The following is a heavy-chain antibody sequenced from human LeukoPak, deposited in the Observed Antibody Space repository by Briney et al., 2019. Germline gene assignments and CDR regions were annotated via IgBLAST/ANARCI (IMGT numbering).Heavy chain of an antibody. CDR1: GGSISSYY. J-gene: IGHJ5*02. Sequence: SETLSLTCTVSGGSISSYYWSWIRQPPGKGLEWIGSIYHSGSTYYNPSLKSRVTISVDTSKNQFSLKLSSVTAADTAVYYCARHGVRGYSYGPNWLDPWGQGTLVTVSS. D-gene: IGHD5-18*01. CDR2: IYHSGST. CDR3: ARHGVRGYSYGPNWLDP. V-gene: IGHV4-59*08.